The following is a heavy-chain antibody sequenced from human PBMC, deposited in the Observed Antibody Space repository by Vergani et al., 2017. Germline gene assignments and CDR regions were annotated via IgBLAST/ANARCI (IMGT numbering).Heavy chain of an antibody. Sequence: QITLKESSPTLVKPTQTLTLTCTLSGFSLTTPGVGVAWIRQPPGKALEWLAIIYWIDDVRYRPSLNNRLTITKDTAKNQVVLTMTKMDPVDTGTYYCARERGKAAGYFDLWGPGSLVTVSS. J-gene: IGHJ4*02. CDR2: IYWIDDV. D-gene: IGHD6-13*01. CDR1: GFSLTTPGVG. V-gene: IGHV2-5*04. CDR3: ARERGKAAGYFDL.